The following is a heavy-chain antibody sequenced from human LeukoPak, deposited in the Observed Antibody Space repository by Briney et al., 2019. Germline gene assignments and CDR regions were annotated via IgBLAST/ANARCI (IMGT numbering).Heavy chain of an antibody. V-gene: IGHV3-9*01. CDR3: ARVFRETLIVGATYHYFDY. J-gene: IGHJ4*02. CDR2: ISWNSGSI. CDR1: GFTFDDYA. D-gene: IGHD1-26*01. Sequence: PGGSLRLSCAASGFTFDDYAMHWVRQAPGKGLEWVSGISWNSGSIGYADSVKGRFTISRDNAKNSLYLQMNSLRAEDTAVYYCARVFRETLIVGATYHYFDYWGQGTLVTVSS.